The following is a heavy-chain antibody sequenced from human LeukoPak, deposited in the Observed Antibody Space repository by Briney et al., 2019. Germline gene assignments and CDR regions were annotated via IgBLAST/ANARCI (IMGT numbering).Heavy chain of an antibody. CDR2: IYTSGTT. D-gene: IGHD2-2*01. V-gene: IGHV4-61*02. CDR3: AKSGCSSSRCPGFL. CDR1: GGSISSGYNY. Sequence: SQTLSLTCTVSGGSISSGYNYWSWIRQPAGKGLEWIGRIYTSGTTNYNPSLKSRVTISQDTSNNQFSLKLRSVTAADTAVYYCAKSGCSSSRCPGFLWGQGTLVTVSS. J-gene: IGHJ4*02.